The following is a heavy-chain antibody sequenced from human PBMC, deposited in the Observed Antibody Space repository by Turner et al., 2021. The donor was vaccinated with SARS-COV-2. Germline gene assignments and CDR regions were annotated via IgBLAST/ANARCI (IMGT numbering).Heavy chain of an antibody. Sequence: QVQLQESGPGLVKPSETLSLTCSVSHASIVTRDFNWAWVRQPPGKGLEWIGDVSYRGKTFYNSSLRSRLTISRDTSKNQFFLKLNSVTAADTAVYFCARHEYGDYFDFWGQGKLVTVSS. J-gene: IGHJ4*02. D-gene: IGHD4-17*01. CDR2: VSYRGKT. CDR1: HASIVTRDFN. V-gene: IGHV4-39*01. CDR3: ARHEYGDYFDF.